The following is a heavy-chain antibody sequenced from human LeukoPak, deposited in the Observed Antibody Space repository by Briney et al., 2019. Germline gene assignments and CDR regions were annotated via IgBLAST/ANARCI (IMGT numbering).Heavy chain of an antibody. J-gene: IGHJ3*02. D-gene: IGHD3-10*02. V-gene: IGHV3-48*01. CDR1: GFTFSSYS. CDR2: ISSSSSTI. Sequence: PGGSLRLSCAASGFTFSSYSMNWVRQAPGKGLEWVSYISSSSSTIYYADSVKGRFTISRDNAKNSLYLQMNSLRAEDTAVYYCARAMLPPPIMFDAFDIWGQGTMVTVSS. CDR3: ARAMLPPPIMFDAFDI.